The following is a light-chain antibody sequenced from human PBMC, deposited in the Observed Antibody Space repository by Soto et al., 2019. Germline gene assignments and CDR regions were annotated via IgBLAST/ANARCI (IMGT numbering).Light chain of an antibody. CDR2: DAS. J-gene: IGKJ4*01. CDR1: QNIANY. V-gene: IGKV1-33*01. CDR3: QQYEELPLT. Sequence: DVQLTQSPSTLSASVGDRVAITCQASQNIANYLNWVQRRPGKAPQLLISDASHLEPGVPSRFSGQRSGTDFTLIINSLQPEDFATYYCQQYEELPLTFGGGTRV.